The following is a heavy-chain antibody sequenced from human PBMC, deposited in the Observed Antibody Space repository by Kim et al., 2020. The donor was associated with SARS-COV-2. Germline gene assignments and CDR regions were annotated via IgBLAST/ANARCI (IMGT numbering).Heavy chain of an antibody. D-gene: IGHD1-26*01. J-gene: IGHJ4*02. V-gene: IGHV3-15*01. CDR2: GTT. CDR3: TTAHSGSRR. Sequence: GTTDYAAPVKGRFTISRDDSKNTLYLQMNSLKTEDTAVYYCTTAHSGSRRGGQGTLVTVSS.